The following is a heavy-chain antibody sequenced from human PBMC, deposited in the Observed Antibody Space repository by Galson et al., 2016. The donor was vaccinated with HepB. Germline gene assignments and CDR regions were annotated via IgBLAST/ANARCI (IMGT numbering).Heavy chain of an antibody. V-gene: IGHV5-51*01. Sequence: QSGAEAKKSGESPKISCKGSGYTFTSDWNGWVRQMPGKGLERMGIIYPGDSETRYSPSSEGQVTISADKSNNTAYLQWSSLKSSDTHIYYCARQRYSDGSGSYLFDPWGQGTLVTVSS. D-gene: IGHD3-10*01. CDR2: IYPGDSET. CDR1: GYTFTSDW. CDR3: ARQRYSDGSGSYLFDP. J-gene: IGHJ5*02.